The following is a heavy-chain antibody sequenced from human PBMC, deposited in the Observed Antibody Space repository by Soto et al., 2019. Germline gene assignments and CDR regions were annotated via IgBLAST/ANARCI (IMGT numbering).Heavy chain of an antibody. J-gene: IGHJ6*03. CDR2: MNPNSGNT. Sequence: GASVKVSCKASGYTFTSYDINWVRQATGQGLEWMGWMNPNSGNTGYAQKFQGRVTMTRNTSISTAYMELSSLRSEDTAVYYCARASATVTGYYYYYMDVWGKGTTVTVSS. D-gene: IGHD4-17*01. V-gene: IGHV1-8*01. CDR3: ARASATVTGYYYYYMDV. CDR1: GYTFTSYD.